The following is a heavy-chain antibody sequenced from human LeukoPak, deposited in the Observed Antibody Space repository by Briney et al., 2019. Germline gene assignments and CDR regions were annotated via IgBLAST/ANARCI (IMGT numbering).Heavy chain of an antibody. Sequence: SETLSLTCTVSGGSISSYYWSWIRQPPGKGLEWIGYIYNSGSTNYNPSLKSRVTISVDTPKNQFSLKLSSVTAADTAVYYCARVADGYWGQGTLVTVSS. CDR2: IYNSGST. CDR3: ARVADGY. J-gene: IGHJ4*02. D-gene: IGHD5-24*01. V-gene: IGHV4-59*01. CDR1: GGSISSYY.